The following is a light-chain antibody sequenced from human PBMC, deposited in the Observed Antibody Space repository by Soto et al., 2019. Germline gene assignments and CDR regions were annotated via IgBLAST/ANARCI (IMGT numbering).Light chain of an antibody. CDR3: NSYTSKSTGV. V-gene: IGLV2-14*01. CDR1: SSDVGGYNY. Sequence: QSALTQPASVSGSPGQSITISCPGTSSDVGGYNYVSCYQQHPGKAPKLIIYELSNRPSGVSNRFSGSKSGNTASLTISGLQAEDEADYYCNSYTSKSTGVFGTGTKVTVL. CDR2: ELS. J-gene: IGLJ1*01.